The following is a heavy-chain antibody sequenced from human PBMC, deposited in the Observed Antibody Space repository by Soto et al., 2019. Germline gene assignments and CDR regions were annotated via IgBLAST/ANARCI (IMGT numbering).Heavy chain of an antibody. D-gene: IGHD2-15*01. J-gene: IGHJ6*02. Sequence: GGSLRLSCAASGFTFSNAWMNWVRQAPGKGLEWVGRIKSKTDGGTTDYAAPVKGRFTISRDDSKNTLYLQMNSLKTEDTAVYYCTTGGGFNPWEAATGYYGMDVWGQGTTVTVSS. V-gene: IGHV3-15*07. CDR2: IKSKTDGGTT. CDR1: GFTFSNAW. CDR3: TTGGGFNPWEAATGYYGMDV.